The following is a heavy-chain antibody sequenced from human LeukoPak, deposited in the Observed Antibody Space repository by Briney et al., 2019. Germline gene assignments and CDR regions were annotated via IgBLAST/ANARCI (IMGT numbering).Heavy chain of an antibody. CDR2: IYHSGST. Sequence: PSETLSLTCAVSGYSISSGYYWGWIRQPPGKGLEWIGSIYHSGSTYYNPSLKSRVTISVDTSKNQFSLKLSSVTAADTAVYYCATLEWASGDAFDIWGQGTMVTVSS. CDR1: GYSISSGYY. CDR3: ATLEWASGDAFDI. V-gene: IGHV4-38-2*01. J-gene: IGHJ3*02. D-gene: IGHD1-1*01.